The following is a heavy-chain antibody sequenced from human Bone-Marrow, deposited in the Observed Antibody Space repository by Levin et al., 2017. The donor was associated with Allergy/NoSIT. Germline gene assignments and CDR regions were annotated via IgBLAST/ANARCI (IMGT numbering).Heavy chain of an antibody. Sequence: GESLKISCAASGFTFSSYGMHWVRQAPGKGLEWVAVIWYDGSNKYYADSVKGRFTISRDNSKNTLYLQMNSLRAEDTAVYYCARELKGWLQFRGWFDPWGQGTLVTVSS. V-gene: IGHV3-33*01. CDR2: IWYDGSNK. D-gene: IGHD5-24*01. CDR3: ARELKGWLQFRGWFDP. CDR1: GFTFSSYG. J-gene: IGHJ5*02.